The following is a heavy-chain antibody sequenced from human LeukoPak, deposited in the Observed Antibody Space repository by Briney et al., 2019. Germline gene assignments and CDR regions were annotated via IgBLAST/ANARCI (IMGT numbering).Heavy chain of an antibody. J-gene: IGHJ6*03. V-gene: IGHV4-34*01. CDR1: GGSFSGYY. CDR3: ARGRQDVTMIVVVLTAVSYYLDV. D-gene: IGHD3-22*01. Sequence: SSETLSLTCAVYGGSFSGYYWTWIRQTPEKGLEWIGEMNPSGSTNYNPSLKSRVTISVDTSKNQFSLELSSVTAADTAVYYCARGRQDVTMIVVVLTAVSYYLDVWGKGTTVTVS. CDR2: MNPSGST.